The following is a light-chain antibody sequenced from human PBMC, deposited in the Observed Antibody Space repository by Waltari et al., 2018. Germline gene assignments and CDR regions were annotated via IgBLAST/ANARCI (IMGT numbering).Light chain of an antibody. CDR2: RVS. V-gene: IGKV2-29*02. Sequence: DIVMTQTPLSLPVTPGESASISCRSSQSLLHSNGNTYLYWYLQKSGQPPRLLIYRVSNRFSGGPDRFSGSGSGTDFTLKISRVEAEDVGVYYCMQALQTPPTFGQGTKVEIK. CDR1: QSLLHSNGNTY. J-gene: IGKJ1*01. CDR3: MQALQTPPT.